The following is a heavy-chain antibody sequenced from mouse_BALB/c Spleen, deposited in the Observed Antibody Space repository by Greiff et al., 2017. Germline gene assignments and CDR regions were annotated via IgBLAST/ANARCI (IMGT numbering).Heavy chain of an antibody. D-gene: IGHD2-1*01. Sequence: EVQRVESGGGLVQPGGSRKLSCAASGFTFSSFGMHWVRQAPEKGLEWVAYISSGSSTIYYADTVKGRFTISRDNPKNTLFLQMTSLRSEDTAMYYCARSKGDIYYGNYGWYFDVWGAGTTVTVSS. J-gene: IGHJ1*01. CDR3: ARSKGDIYYGNYGWYFDV. CDR2: ISSGSSTI. CDR1: GFTFSSFG. V-gene: IGHV5-17*02.